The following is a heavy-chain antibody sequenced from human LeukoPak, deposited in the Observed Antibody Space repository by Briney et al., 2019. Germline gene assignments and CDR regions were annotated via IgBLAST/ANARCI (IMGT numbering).Heavy chain of an antibody. CDR2: ISQSGGRST. CDR1: GFTFSNYA. V-gene: IGHV3-23*01. D-gene: IGHD3-10*01. CDR3: AKLMVRGVPGWVDY. J-gene: IGHJ4*02. Sequence: GGSLRLSCAAPGFTFSNYAMTWVRQAPGEGLEWVAFISQSGGRSTDYADSVRGRFTISRDNSENTLYLQMNSLRAEDTAVYYCAKLMVRGVPGWVDYWGQGTLVTVSS.